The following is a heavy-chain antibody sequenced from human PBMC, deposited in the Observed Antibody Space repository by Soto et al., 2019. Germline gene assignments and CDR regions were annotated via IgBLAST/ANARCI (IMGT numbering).Heavy chain of an antibody. CDR1: GDTFSSNS. J-gene: IGHJ4*02. V-gene: IGHV1-69*01. D-gene: IGHD5-12*01. Sequence: QVQLVQSGAEVRKPGSSVKVSCKASGDTFSSNSFSWVRQAPGQGPAYMGGIIPTFGAANYAQRFQDRLTITADESTTTVYMQLSSLRPDDTAVYYCETPSSGHDFLFEHWGQGTLVTVSS. CDR2: IIPTFGAA. CDR3: ETPSSGHDFLFEH.